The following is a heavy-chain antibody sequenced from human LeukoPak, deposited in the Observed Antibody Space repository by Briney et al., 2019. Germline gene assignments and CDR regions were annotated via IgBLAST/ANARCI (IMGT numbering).Heavy chain of an antibody. J-gene: IGHJ4*02. V-gene: IGHV1-18*01. CDR3: ARLSGYSSSWYLFPTDG. D-gene: IGHD6-13*01. CDR2: ISADNGNT. Sequence: ASVKVSCKASGYTFTSYGINWVRQAPGEGLEWMGWISADNGNTNYAQKFQGRVTMTTDTSTSTAYMELRCLRSDDTAVYYCARLSGYSSSWYLFPTDGGGREPLVTVSS. CDR1: GYTFTSYG.